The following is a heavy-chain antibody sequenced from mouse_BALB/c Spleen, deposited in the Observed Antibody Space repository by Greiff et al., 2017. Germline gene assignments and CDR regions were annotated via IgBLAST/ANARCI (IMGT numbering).Heavy chain of an antibody. J-gene: IGHJ1*01. V-gene: IGHV5-17*02. CDR2: ISSGSSTI. Sequence: VQLKESGGGLVQPGGSRKLSCAASGFTFSSFGMHWVRQAPEKGLEWVAYISSGSSTIYYADTVKGRFTISRDNPKNTLFLQMTSLRSEDTAMYYCARSGSSHWYFDVWGAGTTVTVSS. D-gene: IGHD1-1*01. CDR1: GFTFSSFG. CDR3: ARSGSSHWYFDV.